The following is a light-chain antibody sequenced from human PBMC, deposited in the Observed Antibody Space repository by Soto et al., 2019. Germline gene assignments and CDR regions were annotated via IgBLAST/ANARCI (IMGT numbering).Light chain of an antibody. V-gene: IGLV4-60*03. J-gene: IGLJ2*01. CDR1: SGHSTYI. CDR3: ETWDTHTRV. CDR2: VEGSGSY. Sequence: QPVLTQSSSASASLGSSVKLTCTLSSGHSTYIIAWHQQQPGKAPRYLMKVEGSGSYNKGSGVPDRFSGSGSGADRYLTISNLQSDDEADYYCETWDTHTRVYGGGTKVTVL.